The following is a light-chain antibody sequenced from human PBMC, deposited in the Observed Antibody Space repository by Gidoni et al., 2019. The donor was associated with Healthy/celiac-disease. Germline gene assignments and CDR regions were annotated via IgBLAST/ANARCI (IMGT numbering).Light chain of an antibody. V-gene: IGKV2-28*01. CDR3: MQALQKLRT. CDR1: QSLLHSNGYNY. CDR2: LGS. J-gene: IGKJ1*01. Sequence: DLVMTQSPLSLPVTPGEPASISCRSSQSLLHSNGYNYLDWYLQKPGKSPQLRIYLGSNRASGVPDRFSGSGSGTDFTLKISRVEAEDVGVYYCMQALQKLRTFGQGTKVEIK.